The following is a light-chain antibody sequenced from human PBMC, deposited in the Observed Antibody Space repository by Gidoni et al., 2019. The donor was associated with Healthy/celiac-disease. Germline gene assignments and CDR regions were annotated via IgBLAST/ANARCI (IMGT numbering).Light chain of an antibody. V-gene: IGKV1-8*01. Sequence: AIRMTQSPSSLSASTGDRVTITCRASQGISSYLAWYQQKPGKAPKLLIYAASTLQSGVPSSFSGSGSGTDFTLTISCLQSEDFATYYCQQYYSYPLTFGQGTRLEIK. CDR3: QQYYSYPLT. J-gene: IGKJ5*01. CDR1: QGISSY. CDR2: AAS.